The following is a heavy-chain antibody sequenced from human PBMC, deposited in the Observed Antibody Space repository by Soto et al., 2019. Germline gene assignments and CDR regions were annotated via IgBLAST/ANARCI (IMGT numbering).Heavy chain of an antibody. J-gene: IGHJ4*02. CDR2: MSYDGTTK. D-gene: IGHD2-21*01. Sequence: QVQLVESGGGVVQPGRSLRLSCAASGFIFSNYVMYSVRQAPGKGLEWVAFMSYDGTTKYYADSVKGRFTISRDNSKNTLYLQMNNLRPEDTGVYYCAREVLWSRYFDYWGQGTLVTVSS. CDR1: GFIFSNYV. V-gene: IGHV3-30-3*01. CDR3: AREVLWSRYFDY.